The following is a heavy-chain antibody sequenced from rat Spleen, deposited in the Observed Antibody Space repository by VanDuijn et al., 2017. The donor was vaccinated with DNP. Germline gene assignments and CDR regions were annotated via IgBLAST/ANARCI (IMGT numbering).Heavy chain of an antibody. CDR1: GFTFSNYG. D-gene: IGHD1-1*01. V-gene: IGHV5-19*01. CDR3: ARQTTVPTGWFAY. J-gene: IGHJ3*01. Sequence: EVQLVESGGGLVQPGRSLKLSCAASGFTFSNYGMHWIRQAPTKGLEWVASISPSGGSTYYRDSVKGRFTISRNNAKSSLSLQMNSLKSEDTATYYCARQTTVPTGWFAYWGQGTLVTVSS. CDR2: ISPSGGST.